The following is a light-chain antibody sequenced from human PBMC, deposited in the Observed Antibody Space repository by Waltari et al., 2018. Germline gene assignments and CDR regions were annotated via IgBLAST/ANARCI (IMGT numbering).Light chain of an antibody. CDR1: QSISNW. Sequence: DIQMTQSPSTLSASVGDRVTITCRASQSISNWLAWYQPKPGKAPKVLIYKSFSLQSGVPSRFSGSGSETEFTLTISSLQPDDFATYYCQQYNISPYTFGQGTTLEI. CDR2: KSF. J-gene: IGKJ2*01. V-gene: IGKV1-5*03. CDR3: QQYNISPYT.